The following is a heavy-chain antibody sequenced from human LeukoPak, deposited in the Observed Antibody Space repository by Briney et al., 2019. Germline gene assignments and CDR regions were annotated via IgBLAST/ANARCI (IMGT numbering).Heavy chain of an antibody. CDR3: ARETPPSNPYFTFGGVIGIDY. V-gene: IGHV4-31*03. CDR1: GGSISSGGYY. J-gene: IGHJ4*02. Sequence: SETLSLTCTVSGGSISSGGYYWSWIRQHPGKGLEWIGYIYYSGSTYYDPSLKSRVTISVDTSKNQFSLKLSSVIAADTAVYYCARETPPSNPYFTFGGVIGIDYWGQGTLVTVSS. CDR2: IYYSGST. D-gene: IGHD3-16*02.